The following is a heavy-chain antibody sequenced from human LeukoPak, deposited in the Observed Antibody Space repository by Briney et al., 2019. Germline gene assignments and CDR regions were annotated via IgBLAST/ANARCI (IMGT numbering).Heavy chain of an antibody. J-gene: IGHJ4*02. CDR3: VKRTMAGVLERRTYYFDY. CDR2: ISGSGLNA. V-gene: IGHV3-23*01. CDR1: GFTFSNTA. D-gene: IGHD2-2*01. Sequence: GGSLRLSCAASGFTFSNTATSWVRQAPGKGLEWLSIISGSGLNAYCADSVKGRFTISRDNSKSTLFLQMNSLRAEDTALYYCVKRTMAGVLERRTYYFDYWGQGSLVTVSP.